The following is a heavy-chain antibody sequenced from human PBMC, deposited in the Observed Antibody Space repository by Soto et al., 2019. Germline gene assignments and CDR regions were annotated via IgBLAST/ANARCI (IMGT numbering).Heavy chain of an antibody. V-gene: IGHV4-31*03. D-gene: IGHD3-10*01. CDR3: ARLPYRSLPYYYGSGSYLDVFDY. J-gene: IGHJ4*02. CDR1: CGSISSGGYY. CDR2: IYYSGST. Sequence: PSETLSLTCTVSCGSISSGGYYWSWIRQHPGKGLEWIGYIYYSGSTYYNPSLKSRVTISVDTSKNQFSLKLSSVTAADTAMYYCARLPYRSLPYYYGSGSYLDVFDYWGQGTLVTVSS.